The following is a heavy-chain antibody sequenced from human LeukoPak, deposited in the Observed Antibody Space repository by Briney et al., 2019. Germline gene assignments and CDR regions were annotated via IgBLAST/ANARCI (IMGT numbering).Heavy chain of an antibody. CDR3: ARGQDDYGDYFDY. D-gene: IGHD4-17*01. J-gene: IGHJ4*02. Sequence: SETLSLTCAVYGGSFSGYYWSWICQPPGKGLEWIGEINHSGSTNYNPSLKSRVTISVDTSKNQFSLKLSSVTAADTAVYYCARGQDDYGDYFDYWGQGTLVTVSS. CDR2: INHSGST. CDR1: GGSFSGYY. V-gene: IGHV4-34*01.